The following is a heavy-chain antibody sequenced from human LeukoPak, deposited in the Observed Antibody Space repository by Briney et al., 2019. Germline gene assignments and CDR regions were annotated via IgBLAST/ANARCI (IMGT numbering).Heavy chain of an antibody. Sequence: PGGSLRLSCAASGFTFSSYSMNWVRQAPGKGLVWVSVIYSGGSTYYADSVKGRFTISRDNSKNTLYLQMNSLRAEDTAVYYCARDGDFPEQRREGAFDIWGQGTMVTVSS. J-gene: IGHJ3*02. CDR1: GFTFSSYS. CDR2: IYSGGST. D-gene: IGHD6-25*01. CDR3: ARDGDFPEQRREGAFDI. V-gene: IGHV3-66*01.